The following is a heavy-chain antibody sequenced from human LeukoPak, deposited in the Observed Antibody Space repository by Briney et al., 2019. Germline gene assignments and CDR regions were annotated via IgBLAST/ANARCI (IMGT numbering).Heavy chain of an antibody. CDR3: ARGVDTAVVVNY. CDR1: GGSISSTDYS. V-gene: IGHV4-30-4*01. D-gene: IGHD5-18*01. J-gene: IGHJ4*02. CDR2: IYYSGST. Sequence: PSETLSLTCAVSGGSISSTDYSWSWIRQPQGKGLEWIGYIYYSGSTYYNPSLKSRVTISVDTSKNQFSLKLSSVTAADTAVYFCARGVDTAVVVNYWGQGTLVTVSS.